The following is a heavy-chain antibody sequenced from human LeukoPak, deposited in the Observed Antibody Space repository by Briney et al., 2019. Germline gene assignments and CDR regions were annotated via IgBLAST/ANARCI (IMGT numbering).Heavy chain of an antibody. V-gene: IGHV3-30-3*01. CDR2: ISYDGSNK. Sequence: GRSLRLSCAASGFTFSSYAMHWVRQAPGKGLEWVAVISYDGSNKYYADSVKGRFTISRDNSENTLYLQMHSLRLEDTAVYYCAKDPRGVGARGSWGQGTLVAVSS. D-gene: IGHD1-26*01. CDR1: GFTFSSYA. CDR3: AKDPRGVGARGS. J-gene: IGHJ5*02.